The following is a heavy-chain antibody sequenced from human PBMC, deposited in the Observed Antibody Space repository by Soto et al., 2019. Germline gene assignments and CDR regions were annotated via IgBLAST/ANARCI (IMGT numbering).Heavy chain of an antibody. CDR3: ARDSLNWGFSGY. V-gene: IGHV1-69*12. Sequence: QVQLVQSGAEVKKPGSSVKVSCKASGGTFSSYAISWVRQAPGQGLEWMGGIIPIFGTANYAQKFQGRVXIXAXXSTSTAYMELSSLRSEDTAVYYCARDSLNWGFSGYWGQGTLVTVSS. J-gene: IGHJ4*02. CDR1: GGTFSSYA. CDR2: IIPIFGTA. D-gene: IGHD7-27*01.